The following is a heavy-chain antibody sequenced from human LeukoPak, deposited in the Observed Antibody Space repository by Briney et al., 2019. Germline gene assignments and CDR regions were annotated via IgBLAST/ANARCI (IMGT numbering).Heavy chain of an antibody. D-gene: IGHD2-2*01. CDR3: VRVEIGTYHGMDV. CDR2: ISPTGGTT. CDR1: GFSFSGHW. Sequence: GGSLRLSCTASGFSFSGHWMHWARQLPGKGLVWVSRISPTGGTTSYADSVKGRFTVSRDNAKNTLYLQVNNLRAEDTAVYYCVRVEIGTYHGMDVWGQGTTVTVSS. J-gene: IGHJ6*02. V-gene: IGHV3-74*01.